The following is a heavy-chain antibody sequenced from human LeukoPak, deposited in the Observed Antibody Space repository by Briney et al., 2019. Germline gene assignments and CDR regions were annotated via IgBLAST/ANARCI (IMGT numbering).Heavy chain of an antibody. CDR2: INPSDGST. Sequence: ASVKVSCKASGYTFTSYYMHWLRQAHGQGLQWMGIINPSDGSTSYTPRFQGRVTVTRDTSTSTVYMELSSLRSEDTAVYYCARVYSGYDCGYWGQGTLVTVSS. J-gene: IGHJ4*02. CDR3: ARVYSGYDCGY. D-gene: IGHD5-12*01. V-gene: IGHV1-46*01. CDR1: GYTFTSYY.